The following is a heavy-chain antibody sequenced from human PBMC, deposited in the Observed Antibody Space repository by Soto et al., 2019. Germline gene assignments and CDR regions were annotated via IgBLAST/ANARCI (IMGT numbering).Heavy chain of an antibody. V-gene: IGHV1-18*01. J-gene: IGHJ4*02. D-gene: IGHD4-17*01. CDR2: ISAYNGNT. CDR1: GYTFASYG. CDR3: ARTAWTYGDYVFLELDY. Sequence: GASVKVSCKASGYTFASYGISWVRQAPGQGLEWMGWISAYNGNTNYAQKLQGRVTMTTDTSTSTAYMELRSLRSDDTAVYYCARTAWTYGDYVFLELDYWGQGTLVTVSS.